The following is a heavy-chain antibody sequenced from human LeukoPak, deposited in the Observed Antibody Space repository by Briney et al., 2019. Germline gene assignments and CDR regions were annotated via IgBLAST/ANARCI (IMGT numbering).Heavy chain of an antibody. D-gene: IGHD3-22*01. J-gene: IGHJ5*02. V-gene: IGHV4-34*01. CDR2: INHSGST. Sequence: KSSETLSLTCAVYGGSFSGYYWSWIRQPPGKGLEWIGEINHSGSTNYNPSLKSRVTISVDTSKNQFSLKLSSVTAADTAVYYCARVKGYYYDSSGYVSWFDPWGQGTLVTVSS. CDR1: GGSFSGYY. CDR3: ARVKGYYYDSSGYVSWFDP.